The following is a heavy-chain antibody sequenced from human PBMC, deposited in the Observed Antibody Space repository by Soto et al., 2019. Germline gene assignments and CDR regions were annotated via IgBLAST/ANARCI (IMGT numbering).Heavy chain of an antibody. CDR3: ARHALLWFGYVAGPQQYYYGMYV. V-gene: IGHV4-59*01. D-gene: IGHD3-10*01. CDR2: IYYSGST. CDR1: GGSISSYY. Sequence: SETLSLTCTVSGGSISSYYWSWIRQPPGKGLEWIGYIYYSGSTNYNPSLKSRVTISVDTSKNQFSLKLSSVTAADTAVYYCARHALLWFGYVAGPQQYYYGMYVWGQGSTVTVSS. J-gene: IGHJ6*02.